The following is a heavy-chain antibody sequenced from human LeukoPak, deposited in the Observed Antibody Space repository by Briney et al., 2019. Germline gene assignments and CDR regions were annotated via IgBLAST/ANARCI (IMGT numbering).Heavy chain of an antibody. J-gene: IGHJ4*02. CDR3: ANSVSFGGALRGD. CDR2: IRYDGSNK. V-gene: IGHV3-30*02. CDR1: GFTFSSYG. Sequence: PGGSLRLTCAASGFTFSSYGMHWVRQAPGKGLEWVAFIRYDGSNKYYADSVKGRFTISRDNAKNSLYLQMNSLRAEDTAVYYCANSVSFGGALRGDWGQGTLVTVSS. D-gene: IGHD3-16*01.